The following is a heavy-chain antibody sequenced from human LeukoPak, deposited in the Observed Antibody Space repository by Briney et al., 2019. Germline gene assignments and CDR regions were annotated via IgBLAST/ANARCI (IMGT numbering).Heavy chain of an antibody. CDR2: IYPRDGST. V-gene: IGHV1-46*01. CDR3: ARDQEAYDY. J-gene: IGHJ4*02. CDR1: GYSFTSNY. Sequence: ASVKVSCKASGYSFTSNYIHWVRQAPGQGLEWMRMIYPRDGSTSYAQKFQGRVTVTRDTSTSTVHMELSGLRSEDTAVYCCARDQEAYDYWGQGTLVTVSS.